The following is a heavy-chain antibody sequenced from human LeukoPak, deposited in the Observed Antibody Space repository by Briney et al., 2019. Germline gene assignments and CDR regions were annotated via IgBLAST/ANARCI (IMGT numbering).Heavy chain of an antibody. D-gene: IGHD6-13*01. CDR1: GFTFSRYA. CDR3: ARVKQQLAYAFDI. V-gene: IGHV3-23*01. Sequence: GGSLRLSCAASGFTFSRYAMSWVRQAPGKGLEWVSTISGSAGSTYYADSVKGRFTFSRDNSKNTLYLQMNSLKAEDTAVYYCARVKQQLAYAFDIWGQGTMVTVSS. J-gene: IGHJ3*02. CDR2: ISGSAGST.